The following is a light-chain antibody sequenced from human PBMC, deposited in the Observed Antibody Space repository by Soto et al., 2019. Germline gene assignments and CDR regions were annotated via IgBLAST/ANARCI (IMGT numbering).Light chain of an antibody. CDR3: QHCDSYWT. CDR2: KAS. V-gene: IGKV1-5*03. CDR1: QSISNY. J-gene: IGKJ1*01. Sequence: DIQLTQSPSTLSASVGDRVTITCRASQSISNYLAWYQQKPGKAPKVLIYKASSLESGVPSRFSGSRSGTEFTLTISRLQPDDFATYYCQHCDSYWTFGQGTKVEIK.